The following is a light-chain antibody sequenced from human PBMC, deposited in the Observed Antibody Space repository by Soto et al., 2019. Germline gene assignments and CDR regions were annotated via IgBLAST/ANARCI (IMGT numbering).Light chain of an antibody. V-gene: IGLV2-14*01. Sequence: QSALTQPASVSGSPGQSITISCTGTSSDVGGYKYVSWYQQHPGKAPKLMIYEVTNRPSGVSNRFSGSKSGNTASLTISGLQAEDEADYDCSSYTGSSTLVVFGGGTKVTVL. CDR3: SSYTGSSTLVV. CDR2: EVT. CDR1: SSDVGGYKY. J-gene: IGLJ2*01.